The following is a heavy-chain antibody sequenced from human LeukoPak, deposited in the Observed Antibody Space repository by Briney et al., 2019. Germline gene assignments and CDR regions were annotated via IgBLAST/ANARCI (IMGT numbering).Heavy chain of an antibody. J-gene: IGHJ5*02. Sequence: SETLSLTCAVYGGYFSGYYWSWIRQPPGKGLEWIGEINHSGSTNYNPSLKSRVTISVDTSKNQFSLKLSSVTAADTAVYYCARGVSDCSSTSCYSGRNWFDPWGQGTLVTVSS. D-gene: IGHD2-2*02. CDR1: GGYFSGYY. CDR2: INHSGST. V-gene: IGHV4-34*01. CDR3: ARGVSDCSSTSCYSGRNWFDP.